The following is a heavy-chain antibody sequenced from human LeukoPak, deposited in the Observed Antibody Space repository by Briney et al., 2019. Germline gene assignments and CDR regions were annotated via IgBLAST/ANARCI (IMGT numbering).Heavy chain of an antibody. Sequence: SVKVSCKASGGTFSSYAISWVRQAPGQGLEWMGGIIPIFGTANYAQKFQGRVTITTDESTSTAYMELSSLRSEDTAVYYCARSGYSSPTSYYYYYMDVWGKGTTVTVSS. V-gene: IGHV1-69*05. CDR1: GGTFSSYA. CDR3: ARSGYSSPTSYYYYYMDV. J-gene: IGHJ6*03. D-gene: IGHD6-13*01. CDR2: IIPIFGTA.